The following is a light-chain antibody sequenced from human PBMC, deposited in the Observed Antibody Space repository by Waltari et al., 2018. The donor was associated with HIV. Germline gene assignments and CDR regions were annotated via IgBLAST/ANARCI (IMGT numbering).Light chain of an antibody. J-gene: IGLJ2*01. CDR3: QSHDSSLSGSV. V-gene: IGLV1-40*01. Sequence: QSVLTQPPSVSAAPGQSVTISCTWRSSHIGAGYDVHWYRQLPGTAPKLLIDGNNNRPSGVPDRFSNSKSGRSASLAITGLQTEDEADYYCQSHDSSLSGSVFGGGTKLTVL. CDR1: SSHIGAGYD. CDR2: GNN.